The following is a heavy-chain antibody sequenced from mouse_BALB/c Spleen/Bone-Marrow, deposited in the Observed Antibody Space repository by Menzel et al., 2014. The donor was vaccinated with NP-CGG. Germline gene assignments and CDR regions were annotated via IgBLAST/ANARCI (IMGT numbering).Heavy chain of an antibody. CDR2: INPTSGYT. CDR1: GYTFTSYW. J-gene: IGHJ3*01. Sequence: QVQLQQPGPELAKPRASVKMSCRASGYTFTSYWMNWVKQRPVQGLEWIGYINPTSGYTEYNQKFKDKATLTTDKSSSTAYMQLSSLTSEDSAVYYCTTGGNDWFAYWGQGTLVTVSA. CDR3: TTGGNDWFAY. D-gene: IGHD2-1*01. V-gene: IGHV1-7*01.